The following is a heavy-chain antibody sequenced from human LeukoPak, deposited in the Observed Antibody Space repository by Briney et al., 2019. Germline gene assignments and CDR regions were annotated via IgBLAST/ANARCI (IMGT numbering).Heavy chain of an antibody. V-gene: IGHV4-34*01. D-gene: IGHD6-19*01. J-gene: IGHJ4*02. CDR2: VNHSGNT. CDR3: ARRLWDTSGWYFDY. Sequence: SETLSLTCAVYGGSSSDYYWTWVRQPPGKGLEWIGEVNHSGNTNYNPSLKSRVTISVDTSKNQFSLKLTSVTAADTAVYYCARRLWDTSGWYFDYWGQGRLVIVSS. CDR1: GGSSSDYY.